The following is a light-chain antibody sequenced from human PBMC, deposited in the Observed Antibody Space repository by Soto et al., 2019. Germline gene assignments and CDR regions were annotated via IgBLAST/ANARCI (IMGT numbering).Light chain of an antibody. CDR3: SSYTSSSTLVV. V-gene: IGLV2-14*01. J-gene: IGLJ1*01. CDR2: DVS. CDR1: SSDVGGYNY. Sequence: QYALTQPASVSGSPGQSITISCTGTSSDVGGYNYVSWYQQHPGKAPKLMIYDVSNRPSGVSNRFSGSKSGNTASLTISGLQAEDEADDYCSSYTSSSTLVVFGTGTKLTVL.